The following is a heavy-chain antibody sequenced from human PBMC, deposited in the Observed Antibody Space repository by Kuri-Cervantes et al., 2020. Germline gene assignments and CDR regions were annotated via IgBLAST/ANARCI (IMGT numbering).Heavy chain of an antibody. V-gene: IGHV4-39*07. CDR3: ARSIRWAFDI. CDR2: IYYSGST. CDR1: GGSISSSSYY. J-gene: IGHJ3*02. Sequence: SETLSLTCTVSGGSISSSSYYWGWIRQPPGKGLEWIGSIYYSGSTYYNPSLKSRVTISVVTSKNQFSLKLSSVTAADTAVYYCARSIRWAFDIWGQGTMVTVSS. D-gene: IGHD5-24*01.